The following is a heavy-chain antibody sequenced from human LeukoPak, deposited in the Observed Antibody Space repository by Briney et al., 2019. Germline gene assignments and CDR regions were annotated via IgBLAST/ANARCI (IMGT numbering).Heavy chain of an antibody. CDR1: GFTFSSYS. CDR3: ARDGPFGSSYFDY. J-gene: IGHJ4*02. D-gene: IGHD6-6*01. V-gene: IGHV3-21*01. Sequence: GGSLRLSCAASGFTFSSYSMNWVREAPGKGLEWVSSISSSSSYIYYADSVKGRFTISRDNAKNSLYLQMNSLRAEDTAVYYCARDGPFGSSYFDYWGQGTLVTVSS. CDR2: ISSSSSYI.